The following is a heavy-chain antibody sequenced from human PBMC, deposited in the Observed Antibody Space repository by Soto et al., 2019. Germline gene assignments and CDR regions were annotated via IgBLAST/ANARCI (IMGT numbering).Heavy chain of an antibody. Sequence: GGPYRKKKRQHPGKGLEWIGYIYYSGSTYYNPSLKSRVTISVDTSKNQFSLKLSSVTAADTAVYYCAVWFGELFFDYWGQGTLVTVSS. CDR3: AVWFGELFFDY. CDR1: GGPY. D-gene: IGHD3-10*01. V-gene: IGHV4-31*02. CDR2: IYYSGST. J-gene: IGHJ4*02.